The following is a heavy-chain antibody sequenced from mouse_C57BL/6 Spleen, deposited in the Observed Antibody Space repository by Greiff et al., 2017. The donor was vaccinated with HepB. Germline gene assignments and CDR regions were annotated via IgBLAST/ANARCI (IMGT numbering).Heavy chain of an antibody. CDR3: TRVRDDYDGAWFAY. CDR2: ISSGGDYI. V-gene: IGHV5-9-1*02. Sequence: VESGEGLVKPGGSLKLSCAASGFTFSSYAMSWVRQTPEKRLEWVAYISSGGDYIYYADTVKGRFTISRDNARNTLYLQMSSLKSEDTAMYYCTRVRDDYDGAWFAYWGQGTLVTVSA. J-gene: IGHJ3*01. D-gene: IGHD2-4*01. CDR1: GFTFSSYA.